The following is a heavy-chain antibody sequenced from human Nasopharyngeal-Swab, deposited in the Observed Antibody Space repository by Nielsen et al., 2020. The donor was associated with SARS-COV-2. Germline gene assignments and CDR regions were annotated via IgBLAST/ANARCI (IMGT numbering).Heavy chain of an antibody. CDR3: TTDIVATNFDY. D-gene: IGHD5-12*01. J-gene: IGHJ4*02. CDR1: GFTFSNAW. CDR2: IKSKTDGGTT. Sequence: GESLKISCAASGFTFSNAWMGWVRQAPGKGLEWVGRIKSKTDGGTTDYAAPVKGRFTISRDDSKNTLYLQMNSLKTEDTAVYYCTTDIVATNFDYWGQGTLVTVSS. V-gene: IGHV3-15*01.